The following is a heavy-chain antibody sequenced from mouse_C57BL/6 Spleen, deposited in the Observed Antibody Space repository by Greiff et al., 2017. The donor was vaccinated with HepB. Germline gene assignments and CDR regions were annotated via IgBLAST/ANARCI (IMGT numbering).Heavy chain of an antibody. CDR2: ISSGGDYI. V-gene: IGHV5-9-1*02. Sequence: EVKLQESGEGLVKPGGSLKLSCAASGFTFSSYAMSWVRQTPEKRLEWVAYISSGGDYIYYADTVKGRFTISRDNARNTLYLQMSSLKSEDTAMYYCTRDRDYYGSSQAMDYWGQGTSVTVSS. CDR1: GFTFSSYA. D-gene: IGHD1-1*01. CDR3: TRDRDYYGSSQAMDY. J-gene: IGHJ4*01.